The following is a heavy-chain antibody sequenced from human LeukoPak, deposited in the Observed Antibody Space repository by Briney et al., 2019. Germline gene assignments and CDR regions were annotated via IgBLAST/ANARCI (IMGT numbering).Heavy chain of an antibody. CDR1: GGSFSGYY. CDR2: INHSGST. J-gene: IGHJ5*02. D-gene: IGHD3-10*01. CDR3: ARSIRSYYYGSGTRWFDP. Sequence: SETLSLTCAVYGGSFSGYYWSWIRQPPGRGLEWIGEINHSGSTNYNPSLKSRVTISVDTSKNQFSLKLSSVTAADTAVYYCARSIRSYYYGSGTRWFDPWGQGTLVTVSS. V-gene: IGHV4-34*01.